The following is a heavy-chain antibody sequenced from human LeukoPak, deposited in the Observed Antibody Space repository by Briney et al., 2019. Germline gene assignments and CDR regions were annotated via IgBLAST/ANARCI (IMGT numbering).Heavy chain of an antibody. CDR1: GDSVSSNSAA. CDR2: TYYRSKWYN. J-gene: IGHJ3*02. CDR3: ARGDIAVAGNFAFDI. D-gene: IGHD6-19*01. Sequence: SQTLSLTCAISGDSVSSNSAAWHWIRQSPSRGLEWLARTYYRSKWYNDYAVSVKSRITINPDTSKNQFSLQLNSVTPEDTAVYYCARGDIAVAGNFAFDIWGQGTMVTVSS. V-gene: IGHV6-1*01.